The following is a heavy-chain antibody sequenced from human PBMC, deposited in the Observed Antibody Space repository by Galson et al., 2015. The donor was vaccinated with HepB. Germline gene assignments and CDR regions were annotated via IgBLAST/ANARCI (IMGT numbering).Heavy chain of an antibody. J-gene: IGHJ5*02. CDR3: ARATDYDFWSGYYKKVGKNWFDP. CDR1: GYTFTSYD. V-gene: IGHV1-8*01. D-gene: IGHD3-3*01. CDR2: MNPNSGNT. Sequence: SVKVSCKASGYTFTSYDINWVRQATGQGLEWMGWMNPNSGNTGYAQKFQGRVTMTRNTSISTAYMELSSLRSEDTAVYYCARATDYDFWSGYYKKVGKNWFDPWGQGTLVTVSS.